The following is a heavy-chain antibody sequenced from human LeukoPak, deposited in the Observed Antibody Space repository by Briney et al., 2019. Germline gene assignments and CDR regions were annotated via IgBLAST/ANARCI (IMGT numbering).Heavy chain of an antibody. V-gene: IGHV3-23*01. Sequence: GGSLRLSCAASGFTFSSYAMSWVRQAPGKGLEWVSAISGSGGSTYYADSVKGRFTSSRHNSNNTLYVQMNSLRVEDTAVYYCAKSGGLSGSGRLAMDVWGQGTTVTVSS. J-gene: IGHJ6*02. CDR3: AKSGGLSGSGRLAMDV. CDR2: ISGSGGST. D-gene: IGHD3-10*01. CDR1: GFTFSSYA.